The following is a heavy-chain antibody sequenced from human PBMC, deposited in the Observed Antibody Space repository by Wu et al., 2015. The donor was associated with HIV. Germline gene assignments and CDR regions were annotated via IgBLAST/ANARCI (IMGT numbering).Heavy chain of an antibody. J-gene: IGHJ6*03. CDR2: IIPIFGTA. Sequence: QVQLVQSGAEVKKPGSSVKVSCKASGGTFSSYAISWVRQAPGQGLEWMGGIIPIFGTANYAQKFQGRVTITADESTSTAYMELSSLRSEDTAVYYCARAVGYGGDEGPYYHYYYMDVWGKGTTVTGLL. CDR3: ARAVGYGGDEGPYYHYYYMDV. CDR1: GGTFSSYA. D-gene: IGHD4-23*01. V-gene: IGHV1-69*12.